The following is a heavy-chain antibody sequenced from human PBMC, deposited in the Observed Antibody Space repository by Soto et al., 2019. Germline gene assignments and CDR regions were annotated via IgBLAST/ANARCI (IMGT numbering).Heavy chain of an antibody. Sequence: EVQLLESGGGLVQPGGSLRLSCAASGFTFSSYAMRWVRQAPGKGLEWVSAISSSGGSTYYADSVKGRFTISRDKSKNTLYLQMTSRRAEDTAVYYCAKVEYGGHPGGWDDAFDIWGQGTMVTVSS. D-gene: IGHD3-10*01. CDR1: GFTFSSYA. V-gene: IGHV3-23*01. CDR3: AKVEYGGHPGGWDDAFDI. J-gene: IGHJ3*02. CDR2: ISSSGGST.